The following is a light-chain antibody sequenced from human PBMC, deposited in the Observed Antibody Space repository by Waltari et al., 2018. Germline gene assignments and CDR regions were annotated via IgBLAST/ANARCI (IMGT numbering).Light chain of an antibody. CDR1: QGLGSW. CDR3: QQYNSYPWT. Sequence: DIQMTQSPSTLSASVGDRVTIPCRASQGLGSWLAWFQPKPGKAPDLLIYKASNLESGVPSRFSGSGYGREFTLTITSLQAENSATYYCQQYNSYPWTFGQGTKLEIK. V-gene: IGKV1-5*03. J-gene: IGKJ2*02. CDR2: KAS.